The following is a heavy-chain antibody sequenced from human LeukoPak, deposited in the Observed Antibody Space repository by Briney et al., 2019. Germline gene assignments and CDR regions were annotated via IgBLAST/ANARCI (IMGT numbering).Heavy chain of an antibody. J-gene: IGHJ6*03. V-gene: IGHV3-21*01. CDR3: AKITRVQTYSHYSNMDF. CDR1: GFTFSSYS. Sequence: GGSLRLSCAASGFTFSSYSMNWVRQAPGKGLEWVSSISSSSSYICYADSVKGRFTISRDNAKNSLYLQMNSLRAEDTAVYYCAKITRVQTYSHYSNMDFGAKGPPATVPS. D-gene: IGHD7-27*01. CDR2: ISSSSSYI.